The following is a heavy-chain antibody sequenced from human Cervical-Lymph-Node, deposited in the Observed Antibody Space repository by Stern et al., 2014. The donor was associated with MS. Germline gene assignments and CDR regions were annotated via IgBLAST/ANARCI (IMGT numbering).Heavy chain of an antibody. CDR2: MAYDEINK. CDR1: GFTFSSFD. CDR3: AKAEGTGYFTY. Sequence: VQLEESGGGVVQPGRSLRLSCAASGFTFSSFDMHWVRQAPGKGLEWVAVMAYDEINKDYADSVKGRFTISRDNSKKTLYLQMNSLRAEDTAVYYCAKAEGTGYFTYWGQGTLVTVSS. V-gene: IGHV3-30*18. D-gene: IGHD1-1*01. J-gene: IGHJ4*02.